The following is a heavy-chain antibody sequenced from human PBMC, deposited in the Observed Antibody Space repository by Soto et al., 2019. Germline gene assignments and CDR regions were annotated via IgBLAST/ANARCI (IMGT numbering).Heavy chain of an antibody. Sequence: EVQLLESGGGLVQPGGSLRLSCAASGFTFSSYGMSWVRQAPGKGLEWVSAISGSGGSTYYADSVKGRFTISRDNSKNTLYLQMNSLRTEDTAVYYCATRPNKYASGSGFDSWGQGTLVTVSS. V-gene: IGHV3-23*01. CDR2: ISGSGGST. D-gene: IGHD3-10*01. CDR1: GFTFSSYG. J-gene: IGHJ4*02. CDR3: ATRPNKYASGSGFDS.